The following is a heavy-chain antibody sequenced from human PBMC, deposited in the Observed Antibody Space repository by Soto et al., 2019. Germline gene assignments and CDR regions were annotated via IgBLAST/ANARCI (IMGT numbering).Heavy chain of an antibody. D-gene: IGHD3-16*02. CDR1: GFTFSNAW. Sequence: GGSLRLSCAASGFTFSNAWMSWVRQAPGKGLEWVGRIKSKTDGGTTDYAAPVKGRFTISRDDSKNTLYLQMNSLKTEDTAVYYCTTDRLSGIYDYIWGSYRYDYYYMDVWGKGTTVTVSS. J-gene: IGHJ6*03. V-gene: IGHV3-15*01. CDR3: TTDRLSGIYDYIWGSYRYDYYYMDV. CDR2: IKSKTDGGTT.